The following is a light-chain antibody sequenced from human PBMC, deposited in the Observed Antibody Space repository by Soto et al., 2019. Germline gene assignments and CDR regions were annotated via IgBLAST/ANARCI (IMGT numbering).Light chain of an antibody. CDR2: WAS. CDR3: QQYYSTPLT. J-gene: IGKJ1*01. V-gene: IGKV4-1*01. CDR1: QRVLYSSNNKNY. Sequence: DNVMNQSPDSLAVFLGERATINCKSSQRVLYSSNNKNYLAWYQQKPGQPPKLLIYWASTRESGVPDRFSGSGSGTDFTLTISSLQAEDVAVYYCQQYYSTPLTFGQGTKVDIK.